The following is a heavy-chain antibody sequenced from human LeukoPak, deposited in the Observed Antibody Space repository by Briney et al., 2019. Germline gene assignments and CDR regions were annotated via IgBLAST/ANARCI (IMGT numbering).Heavy chain of an antibody. CDR1: ELTFRDSW. Sequence: GGSLRLSCADSELTFRDSWMHWVRQAPGKGLVWVSHISSDGTTTTYADSVKGRFTISRDNGKKTLYLQMNSLRAEDTATYYCARDRWYTLDVWSQGTTVIVSS. CDR2: ISSDGTTT. V-gene: IGHV3-74*01. D-gene: IGHD1-1*01. J-gene: IGHJ6*02. CDR3: ARDRWYTLDV.